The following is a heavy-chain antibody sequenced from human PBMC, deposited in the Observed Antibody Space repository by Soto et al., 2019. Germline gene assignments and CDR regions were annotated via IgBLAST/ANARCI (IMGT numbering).Heavy chain of an antibody. D-gene: IGHD3-10*01. V-gene: IGHV3-13*01. CDR3: ARGRSFSYDSTPPPMFAP. Sequence: GGSLRLSCAGSGFTFSTFDIHWVRQAPGKGLEWVSGIGTLSDTFYAASVQGRFTISRQNAKNSVYLQMNSLRAGDTAFYYCARGRSFSYDSTPPPMFAPWGQGTPVTVSS. CDR1: GFTFSTFD. J-gene: IGHJ5*02. CDR2: IGTLSDT.